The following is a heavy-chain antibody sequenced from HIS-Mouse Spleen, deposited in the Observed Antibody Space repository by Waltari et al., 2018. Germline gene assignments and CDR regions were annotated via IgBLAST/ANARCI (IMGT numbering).Heavy chain of an antibody. J-gene: IGHJ4*02. CDR3: AKVWPELKTVDTPMAFDY. CDR1: GFTFSSYA. Sequence: EVQLLESGGGLVQPGGSLRLSCAASGFTFSSYAMSWVRQAPGKGVGWVSAISGSGGSTYYADSVKGRFTISRDNSKNTLYLQMNSLRAEDTAVYYCAKVWPELKTVDTPMAFDYWGQGTLVTVSS. V-gene: IGHV3-23*01. D-gene: IGHD5-18*01. CDR2: ISGSGGST.